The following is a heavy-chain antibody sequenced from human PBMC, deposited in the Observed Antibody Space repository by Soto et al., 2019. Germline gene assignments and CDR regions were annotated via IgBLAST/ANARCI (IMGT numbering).Heavy chain of an antibody. J-gene: IGHJ5*02. CDR3: ARGLDYDYVWGSYRLYNWFDP. D-gene: IGHD3-16*02. CDR1: GGSVSSYY. CDR2: IYYSGST. Sequence: SETLSLTCTVSGGSVSSYYWSWIRQPPGKGLEWIGYIYYSGSTNYNPSLKSRVTISVDTSKNQFSLKLSSVTAADTAVYYCARGLDYDYVWGSYRLYNWFDPWGQGTLVTVSS. V-gene: IGHV4-59*02.